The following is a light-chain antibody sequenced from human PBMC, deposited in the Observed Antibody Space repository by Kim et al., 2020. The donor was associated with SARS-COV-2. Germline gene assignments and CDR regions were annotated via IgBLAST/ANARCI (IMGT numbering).Light chain of an antibody. J-gene: IGKJ1*01. CDR3: QQYDGSPRT. CDR1: QSVGSNS. Sequence: PPGEGATLSCRTSQSVGSNSLAWYQQKPGQAPRLLIYDASSRASGIPDRFSGSGSGTDFTLTISSLEPEDFAVYYCQQYDGSPRTFGQGTKVDIK. V-gene: IGKV3-20*01. CDR2: DAS.